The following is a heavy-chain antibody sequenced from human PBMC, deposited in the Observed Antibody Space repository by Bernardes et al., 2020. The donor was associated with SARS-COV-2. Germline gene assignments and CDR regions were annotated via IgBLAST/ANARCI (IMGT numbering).Heavy chain of an antibody. J-gene: IGHJ6*02. CDR1: GFTFSSYA. CDR2: ISYDGSNK. D-gene: IGHD3-10*01. Sequence: GGSLRLSCAASGFTFSSYAMHWVRQAPGKGLEWVAVISYDGSNKYYADSVKGRFTISRDNSKNTLYLQMNSLRAEDTAVYYCAGVLLDYYGKDVWGQGTTVTVSS. CDR3: AGVLLDYYGKDV. V-gene: IGHV3-30-3*01.